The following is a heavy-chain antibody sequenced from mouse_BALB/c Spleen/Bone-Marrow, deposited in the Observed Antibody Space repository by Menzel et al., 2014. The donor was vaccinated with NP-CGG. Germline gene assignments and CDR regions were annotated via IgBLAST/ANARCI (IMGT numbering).Heavy chain of an antibody. D-gene: IGHD2-14*01. CDR1: GYSITSDYS. Sequence: EVQLQQSGPGLVKPSQSLSLTCTVTGYSITSDYSWYWIRQFPGNKLEWMGYINYSGSTSYNPSLKSRISITRDTSENQFFLQLNSVTSGDTATFYCTKTGYRYAFAYWAQGTLDTVSA. V-gene: IGHV3-2*02. CDR2: INYSGST. J-gene: IGHJ3*01. CDR3: TKTGYRYAFAY.